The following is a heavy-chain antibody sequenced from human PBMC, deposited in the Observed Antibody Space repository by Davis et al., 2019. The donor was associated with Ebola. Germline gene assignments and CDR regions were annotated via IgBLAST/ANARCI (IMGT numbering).Heavy chain of an antibody. CDR3: ARVRVRYNWNYYYYYGMDV. CDR1: GGSFSGYY. J-gene: IGHJ6*02. V-gene: IGHV4-34*01. Sequence: MPSETLSLTCAVYGGSFSGYYWSWIRQPPGKGLEWIGEINLSGSTNYNPSLKSRVTISVDTSKNQFSLKLSSVTAADTAVYYCARVRVRYNWNYYYYYGMDVWGQGTTVTVSS. D-gene: IGHD1-20*01. CDR2: INLSGST.